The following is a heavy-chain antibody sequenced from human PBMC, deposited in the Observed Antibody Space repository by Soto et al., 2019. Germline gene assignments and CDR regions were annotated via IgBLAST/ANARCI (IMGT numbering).Heavy chain of an antibody. CDR2: ISSNGGST. D-gene: IGHD2-21*02. CDR1: GFTFSRSA. Sequence: EVQLVESGGGLVQPGGSLRLSCAASGFTFSRSAMHWVRQAPGKGLEHVSAISSNGGSTYDANSVKGRFTISRDNSKNTLYLQMGSLRAEDMAVYYCARVCGGDCGNAFDVWGQGTVVAVSP. CDR3: ARVCGGDCGNAFDV. J-gene: IGHJ3*01. V-gene: IGHV3-64*01.